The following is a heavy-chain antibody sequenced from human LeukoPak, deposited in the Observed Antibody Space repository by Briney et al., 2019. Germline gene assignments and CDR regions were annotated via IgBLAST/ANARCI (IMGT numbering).Heavy chain of an antibody. CDR1: GFTFSSYS. J-gene: IGHJ4*02. CDR2: ISSSSSYI. CDR3: ARAMTTLPSYYFDY. Sequence: PGGSLRLSCAASGFTFSSYSMNWVRQAPGKGLEWVSSISSSSSYIYYADSVKGRFTISRDNAKNSLYLQMNSLRAEDTAVYYCARAMTTLPSYYFDYWGQGTLVTVSS. V-gene: IGHV3-21*01. D-gene: IGHD4-17*01.